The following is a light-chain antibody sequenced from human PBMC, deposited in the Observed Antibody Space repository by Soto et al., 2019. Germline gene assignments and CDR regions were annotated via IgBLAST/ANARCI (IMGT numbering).Light chain of an antibody. CDR1: ASISNY. V-gene: IGKV1-39*01. CDR3: QQSYITPWT. J-gene: IGKJ1*01. Sequence: DIRMTQSPSSLSASVGDRVTITCRASASISNYLNWYQQTPGKAPNLLIYAASSLQSGVPSRFSGSGSGTDFTLTISNLQPEDFATYYCQQSYITPWTFGKGNKVEIK. CDR2: AAS.